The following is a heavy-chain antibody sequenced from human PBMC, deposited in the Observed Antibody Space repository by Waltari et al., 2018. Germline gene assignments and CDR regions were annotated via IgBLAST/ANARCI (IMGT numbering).Heavy chain of an antibody. V-gene: IGHV3-30-3*01. J-gene: IGHJ4*02. Sequence: QVQLVESGGGVVQPGRSLRLSCAASGFTFSSYAMHWVRQAPGKGLEWVAVISYDGSNKYYADSVKGRFTISRDNSKNALYLQMNSLRAEDTAVYYCARGSSSSRIPCDYWGQGTLVTVSS. CDR2: ISYDGSNK. D-gene: IGHD6-6*01. CDR3: ARGSSSSRIPCDY. CDR1: GFTFSSYA.